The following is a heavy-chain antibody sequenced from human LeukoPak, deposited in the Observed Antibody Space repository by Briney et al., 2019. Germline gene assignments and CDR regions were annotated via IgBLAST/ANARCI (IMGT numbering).Heavy chain of an antibody. CDR2: ISAYNGNT. D-gene: IGHD3-3*01. CDR1: GYTFTSYR. Sequence: AAVKVSCKASGYTFTSYRIRWVRQAPGQGLEWMGWISAYNGNTNYAQKLQGRVTMTTDTSTSTAYMELRSLRSDDTAVYYCARGGPLRFLEWPYPYYFDYWGQGTLVTVSS. CDR3: ARGGPLRFLEWPYPYYFDY. J-gene: IGHJ4*02. V-gene: IGHV1-18*01.